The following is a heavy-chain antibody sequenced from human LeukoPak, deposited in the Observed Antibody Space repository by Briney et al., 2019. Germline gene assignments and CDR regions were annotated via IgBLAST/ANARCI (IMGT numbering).Heavy chain of an antibody. Sequence: ASVKVSCKASGYTFTSYDINWVRQATGQGLEWMGWISAYNGNTNYAQKLQGRVTMTTDTSTSTAYMELRSLRSDDTAVYYCARVVVGGGFDYWGQGTLVTVSS. V-gene: IGHV1-18*01. CDR2: ISAYNGNT. CDR1: GYTFTSYD. D-gene: IGHD2-15*01. CDR3: ARVVVGGGFDY. J-gene: IGHJ4*02.